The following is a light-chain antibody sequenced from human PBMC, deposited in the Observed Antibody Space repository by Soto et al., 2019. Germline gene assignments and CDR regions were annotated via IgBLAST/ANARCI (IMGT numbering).Light chain of an antibody. Sequence: EIVMTQSPATLSVSPVERATLSCRASQTINSNLAWYQQKPGQAPRLLIYGASTRATDIPARFSGSGSGTEFTLTISSLQSEDFAVDYCQQYINWPPITVGQGTRVEIK. CDR2: GAS. CDR3: QQYINWPPIT. J-gene: IGKJ5*01. CDR1: QTINSN. V-gene: IGKV3-15*01.